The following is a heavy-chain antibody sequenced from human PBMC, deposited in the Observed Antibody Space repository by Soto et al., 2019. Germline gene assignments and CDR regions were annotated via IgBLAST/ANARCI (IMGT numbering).Heavy chain of an antibody. J-gene: IGHJ6*02. D-gene: IGHD2-21*01. V-gene: IGHV4-31*03. Sequence: QVQLQESGPRLVKPSQTLSLTCTVSGGSISRVGYYWSCIRHHPGKGLEWIGYIYYSGSNYYNPYLKSRVTISVDTSKNQFSLTLSSVTAADTAVYYCARVCVGDFYYGMVVWGHGTTVPVSS. CDR2: IYYSGSN. CDR1: GGSISRVGYY. CDR3: ARVCVGDFYYGMVV.